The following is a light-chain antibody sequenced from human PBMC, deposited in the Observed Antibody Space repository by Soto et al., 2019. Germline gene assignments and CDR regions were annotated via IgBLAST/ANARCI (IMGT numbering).Light chain of an antibody. CDR1: QSISSY. CDR2: AAS. V-gene: IGKV1-39*01. Sequence: DIQMTQSPSSLSASVGDRVTITCRASQSISSYLNWYQQKPGKAPKLLIYAASSLQSGVPSRFSGSGSGTDFTLTITSVPTADFATYYCQQSYSTRLTVGGGTKVDSK. J-gene: IGKJ4*01. CDR3: QQSYSTRLT.